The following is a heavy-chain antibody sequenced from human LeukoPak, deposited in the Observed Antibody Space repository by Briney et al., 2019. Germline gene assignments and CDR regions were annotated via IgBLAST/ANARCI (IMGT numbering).Heavy chain of an antibody. CDR1: GYTFRSHG. D-gene: IGHD6-13*01. V-gene: IGHV1-18*01. CDR2: ISCYDGTT. J-gene: IGHJ2*01. Sequence: GASVKVSCEASGYTFRSHGISWVRQAPGQGLEWMGWISCYDGTTKYAQKFQGRVTLTTDTSTRTAYMELRNLRSDDTAVYYCARGIASSSIWYWYFDLWGRGTFVSVSS. CDR3: ARGIASSSIWYWYFDL.